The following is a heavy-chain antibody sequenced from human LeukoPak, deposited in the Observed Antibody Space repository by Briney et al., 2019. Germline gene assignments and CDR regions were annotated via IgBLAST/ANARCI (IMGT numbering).Heavy chain of an antibody. V-gene: IGHV3-23*01. D-gene: IGHD6-6*01. CDR3: AKKKGIAARPAHWYFDL. J-gene: IGHJ2*01. Sequence: GGSLRLSCAASGFTFSSYAMSWVRQAPGKGLEWVSAISGSGGSTYYADSVKGRFTISRDNSKNTLYLQMNSLGAEDTAVYYCAKKKGIAARPAHWYFDLWGRGTLVTVSS. CDR2: ISGSGGST. CDR1: GFTFSSYA.